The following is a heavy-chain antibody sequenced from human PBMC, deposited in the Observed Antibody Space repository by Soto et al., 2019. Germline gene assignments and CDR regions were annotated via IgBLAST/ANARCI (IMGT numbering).Heavy chain of an antibody. D-gene: IGHD3-10*01. J-gene: IGHJ4*02. CDR2: IYYSGST. V-gene: IGHV4-31*03. CDR1: GGSITRGGYS. CDR3: ARFEYYSDY. Sequence: QVQLQERAPGLWNRPRTWSSTSPFPGGSITRGGYSWGGTGQHPGKGLEWIGYIYYSGSTYYNPSLKSRVTISVDTSKNQFSLKLSSVTAADTAVYYCARFEYYSDYWGQGTLVTVSS.